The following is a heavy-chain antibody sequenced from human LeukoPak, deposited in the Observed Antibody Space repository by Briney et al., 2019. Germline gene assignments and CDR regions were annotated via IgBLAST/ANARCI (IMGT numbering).Heavy chain of an antibody. J-gene: IGHJ1*01. CDR1: GGSISSYY. CDR3: AGLSPSLKYFQL. V-gene: IGHV4-59*08. Sequence: PSETLSLTCTVSGGSISSYYWSWIRQPPGKGLEWIGYIYYSGSSNYNPSLKSRVTISVDTSKNQFSLKLSSVTAADTAVYYCAGLSPSLKYFQLWGQGTLVTVSS. D-gene: IGHD3-16*01. CDR2: IYYSGSS.